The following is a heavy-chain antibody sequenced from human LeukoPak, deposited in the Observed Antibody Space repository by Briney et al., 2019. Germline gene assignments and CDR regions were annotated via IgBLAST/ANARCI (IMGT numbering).Heavy chain of an antibody. Sequence: GGSLRLSCAASGFTFSSYGVHWVRQAPGKGLEWVAVISYDGSNKYYADSVKGRFTISRDNSKNTPFLQMNSLRAEDTAVYYCAKRTLVRGVQFDAFDIWGQGTMVTVSS. V-gene: IGHV3-30*18. CDR3: AKRTLVRGVQFDAFDI. J-gene: IGHJ3*02. CDR1: GFTFSSYG. CDR2: ISYDGSNK. D-gene: IGHD3-10*01.